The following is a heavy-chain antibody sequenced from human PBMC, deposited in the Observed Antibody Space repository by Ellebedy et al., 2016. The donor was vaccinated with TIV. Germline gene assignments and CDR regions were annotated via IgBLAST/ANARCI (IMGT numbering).Heavy chain of an antibody. CDR2: IYHSGST. D-gene: IGHD6-19*01. J-gene: IGHJ3*02. V-gene: IGHV4-4*02. Sequence: SETLSLTCAVSGGSISSSNWWSWVRQPPGKGLEWIGEIYHSGSTNYNPSLKSRVTISVDKSKNQFSLKLSSVTAADTAVYYCARGVAGSMVHSAFDIWGQGTMVTVSS. CDR3: ARGVAGSMVHSAFDI. CDR1: GGSISSSNW.